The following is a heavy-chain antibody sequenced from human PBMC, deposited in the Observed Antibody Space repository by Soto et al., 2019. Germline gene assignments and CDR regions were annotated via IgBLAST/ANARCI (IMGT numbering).Heavy chain of an antibody. Sequence: SETLSLTCTVSGGSISSYYWSWIRQPPGKGLEWIGYIYYSGSTNYNPSLKSRVTISVDTSRNEFSLKLSSVTAADTAVYYCARFERYASGSYPFDYWGQGTLVTVSS. CDR3: ARFERYASGSYPFDY. V-gene: IGHV4-59*01. J-gene: IGHJ4*02. CDR2: IYYSGST. CDR1: GGSISSYY. D-gene: IGHD3-10*01.